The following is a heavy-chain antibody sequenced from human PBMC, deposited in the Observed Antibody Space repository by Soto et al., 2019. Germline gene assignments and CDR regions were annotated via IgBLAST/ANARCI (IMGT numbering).Heavy chain of an antibody. CDR2: MNPNSGNT. CDR1: GYTFTSYD. D-gene: IGHD3-22*01. J-gene: IGHJ3*02. CDR3: ARSYYDSSGYYHDAFDI. Sequence: ASVKVSCKASGYTFTSYDINWVRQATGQGLEWMGWMNPNSGNTGYAQKFQGRVTMTRNTSISTAYMELSSLRSEDTAVYYCARSYYDSSGYYHDAFDIWAQGSMVIVSS. V-gene: IGHV1-8*01.